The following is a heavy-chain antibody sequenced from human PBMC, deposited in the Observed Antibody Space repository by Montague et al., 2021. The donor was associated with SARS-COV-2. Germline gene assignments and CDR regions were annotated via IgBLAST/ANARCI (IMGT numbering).Heavy chain of an antibody. J-gene: IGHJ4*02. CDR3: ARDDFRWDFDC. V-gene: IGHV4-61*02. CDR2: IYTTGST. CDR1: GDSITSDVSY. Sequence: TLSLTCTVSGDSITSDVSYWSWIRQPAGKGLEWIGRIYTTGSTNYNPSLQSRLTISLDTSKNQFSLKLSSVTAADTAVYYCARDDFRWDFDCWGQGTLVTVSS. D-gene: IGHD2/OR15-2a*01.